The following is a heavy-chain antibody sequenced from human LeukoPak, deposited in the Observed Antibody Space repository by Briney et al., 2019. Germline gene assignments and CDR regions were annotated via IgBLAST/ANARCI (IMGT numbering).Heavy chain of an antibody. Sequence: GGSLRLSCAASGFTFSIYSMNWVRQAPGEGLEWVSTISTSGSSTYYADSVKGRFTISRDNSKNTLYLQMNSLRAEDTAVYYCARDPVWGSGWFDYWGQGTLVTVSS. CDR2: ISTSGSST. D-gene: IGHD6-19*01. CDR3: ARDPVWGSGWFDY. CDR1: GFTFSIYS. V-gene: IGHV3-23*01. J-gene: IGHJ4*02.